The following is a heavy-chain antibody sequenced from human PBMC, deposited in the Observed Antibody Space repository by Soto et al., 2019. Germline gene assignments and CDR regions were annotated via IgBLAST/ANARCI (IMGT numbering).Heavy chain of an antibody. CDR1: GYSFTSYW. J-gene: IGHJ6*02. Sequence: PGESLKIYCRGSGYSFTSYWISWVRQMPGKGLEWMGRIDPSDSYTNYSPSFQGHVTISADKSISTAYLQWSSLKASDTAMYYCARTYYYGSGSSTEPLYYYYYYGMDVWGQGTTVTVSS. V-gene: IGHV5-10-1*01. CDR2: IDPSDSYT. D-gene: IGHD3-10*01. CDR3: ARTYYYGSGSSTEPLYYYYYYGMDV.